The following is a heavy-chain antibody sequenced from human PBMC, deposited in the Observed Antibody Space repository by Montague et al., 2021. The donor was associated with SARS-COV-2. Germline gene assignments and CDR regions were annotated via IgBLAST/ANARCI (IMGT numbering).Heavy chain of an antibody. CDR3: AREQQWLGAVYYYYGMDV. J-gene: IGHJ6*02. CDR1: GDSVSSNSAA. CDR2: TYYRSKWYN. V-gene: IGHV6-1*01. D-gene: IGHD6-19*01. Sequence: CAISGDSVSSNSAAWNWLRQSPSRGLEWLGRTYYRSKWYNDYALSLKXXITINPDTSKNQFSLQLNSVTPEDTAVYYRAREQQWLGAVYYYYGMDVWGQGTTVTVSS.